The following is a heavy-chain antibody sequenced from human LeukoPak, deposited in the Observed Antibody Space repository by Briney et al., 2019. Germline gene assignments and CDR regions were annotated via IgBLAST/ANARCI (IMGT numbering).Heavy chain of an antibody. CDR3: VRVGAEVAYTRGYLDH. CDR2: IYMGGTT. CDR1: GVTFSSYG. Sequence: PGGSLRLSCTASGVTFSSYGMCWIRQAPGKGLEWIAVIYMGGTTYYTDSVKGRFAISRQSSNNTLYLQMNSLGIEDTAVYSCVRVGAEVAYTRGYLDHWGQGTLVTVSS. D-gene: IGHD3-16*01. J-gene: IGHJ4*02. V-gene: IGHV3-53*04.